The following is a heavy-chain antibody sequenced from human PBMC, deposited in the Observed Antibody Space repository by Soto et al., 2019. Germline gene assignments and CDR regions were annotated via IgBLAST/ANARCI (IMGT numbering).Heavy chain of an antibody. D-gene: IGHD5-12*01. CDR3: ARGYSGYDLKDY. Sequence: GSLRLSCAASGFTFSTYAMHWVRQAPGKGLEWVAVISYDGNKKYYADSVKGRFTISRDNSKNTLYLQMNSLRDEDTAVYYCARGYSGYDLKDYWGQGTLVTVSS. J-gene: IGHJ4*02. V-gene: IGHV3-30-3*01. CDR1: GFTFSTYA. CDR2: ISYDGNKK.